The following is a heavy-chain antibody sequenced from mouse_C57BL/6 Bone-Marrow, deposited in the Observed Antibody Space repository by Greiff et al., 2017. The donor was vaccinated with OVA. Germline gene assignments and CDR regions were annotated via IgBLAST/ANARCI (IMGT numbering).Heavy chain of an antibody. CDR1: GYTFTSYG. D-gene: IGHD6-1*01. CDR2: IYPRSGNT. CDR3: ARLQPYWYFDV. V-gene: IGHV1-81*01. Sequence: VQLQESGAELARPGASVKLSCKASGYTFTSYGISWVKQRTGQGLEWIGEIYPRSGNTYYNEKFKGKATLTADKSSSTAYMELRSLTSEDSAVYFCARLQPYWYFDVWGTGTTVTVSS. J-gene: IGHJ1*03.